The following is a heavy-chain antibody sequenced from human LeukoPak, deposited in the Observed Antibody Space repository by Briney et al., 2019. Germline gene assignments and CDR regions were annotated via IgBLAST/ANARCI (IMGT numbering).Heavy chain of an antibody. J-gene: IGHJ4*02. D-gene: IGHD4-17*01. CDR2: ISSNGGST. V-gene: IGHV3-64*01. CDR3: ARVGTTVTTFLYYFDY. CDR1: GLTFNSYA. Sequence: GGSLRLSCAASGLTFNSYAMSWVRQAPGKGLEYVSAISSNGGSTYYANSVKGRFTISRDNSKNTLYLQMGSLRAEDMAVYYCARVGTTVTTFLYYFDYWGQGTLVTVSS.